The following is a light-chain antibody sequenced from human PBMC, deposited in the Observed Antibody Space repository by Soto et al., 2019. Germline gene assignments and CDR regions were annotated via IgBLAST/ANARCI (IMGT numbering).Light chain of an antibody. CDR2: LGS. J-gene: IGKJ1*01. V-gene: IGKV2-28*01. CDR3: MQALQTPWT. CDR1: QSLLHSDGYNY. Sequence: DIVMTQSPLSLPVTPGEPASISCRSSQSLLHSDGYNYLHWYLQKPGQSPQLLIYLGSNRASGVPDRFSGSGSGTDFTLKISRVEAEDVGVSYCMQALQTPWTFGQGTKVEIK.